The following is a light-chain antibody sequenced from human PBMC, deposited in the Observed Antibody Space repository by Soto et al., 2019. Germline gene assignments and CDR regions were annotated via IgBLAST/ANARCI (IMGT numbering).Light chain of an antibody. CDR1: TGAVTSGYF. Sequence: VVTQEPSLTVSPGVTVTLTCSSSTGAVTSGYFPTWFQQKPVQGTRALIYDTNKKRSWTPARFSGSLLGGKAALTLSGVQPEDEADYNCPLYDDGANDFGPGSTATV. V-gene: IGLV7-43*01. CDR3: PLYDDGAND. CDR2: DTN. J-gene: IGLJ1*01.